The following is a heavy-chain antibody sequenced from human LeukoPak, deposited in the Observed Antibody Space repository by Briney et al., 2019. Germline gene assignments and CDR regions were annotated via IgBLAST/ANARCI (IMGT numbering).Heavy chain of an antibody. D-gene: IGHD1-20*01. CDR3: AKGQRYNWDDDAVDM. J-gene: IGHJ3*02. V-gene: IGHV3-23*01. CDR1: GFTFSSYG. CDR2: IITSSDRT. Sequence: GGSLRLSCAASGFTFSSYGMSWVRQAPGKGLEWVSRIITSSDRTYYADSVKGRFTISRDNSKNTLYQQMNSLRAEDTAIYYCAKGQRYNWDDDAVDMWGQGTMVIVSS.